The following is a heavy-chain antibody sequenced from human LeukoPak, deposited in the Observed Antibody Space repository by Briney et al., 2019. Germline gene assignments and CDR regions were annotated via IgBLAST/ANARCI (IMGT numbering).Heavy chain of an antibody. CDR1: GYTFTSYG. Sequence: ASVKVSCKASGYTFTSYGISWVRQAPGQGLEWMGWISAYNGNTNYAQKLQGRVTMTTDTSTSTAYMELRSLRSDDTAVYYCASGYLERDFWSGYYYYYGMDVWGQGTTVTVSP. J-gene: IGHJ6*01. CDR3: ASGYLERDFWSGYYYYYGMDV. V-gene: IGHV1-18*01. D-gene: IGHD3-3*01. CDR2: ISAYNGNT.